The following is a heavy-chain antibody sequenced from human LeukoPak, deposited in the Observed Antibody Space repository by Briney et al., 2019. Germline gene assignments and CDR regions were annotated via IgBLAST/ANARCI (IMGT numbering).Heavy chain of an antibody. V-gene: IGHV1-2*04. CDR1: GYTFTGYY. J-gene: IGHJ5*02. D-gene: IGHD3-22*01. Sequence: ASVKVSYKASGYTFTGYYIHWVRQAPGQGLEWMGWINPNSGGTNYVQKFKGWVTMTRDTSISTAYMELSRLRSDDTAVYYCARGGYYDSSGYRYNWFDPWGQGTLVTVSS. CDR3: ARGGYYDSSGYRYNWFDP. CDR2: INPNSGGT.